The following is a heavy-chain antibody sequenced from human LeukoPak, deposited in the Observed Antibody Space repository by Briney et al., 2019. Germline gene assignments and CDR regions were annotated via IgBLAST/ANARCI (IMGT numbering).Heavy chain of an antibody. CDR1: GYTFTSYG. V-gene: IGHV1-18*01. Sequence: ASVKVSCKASGYTFTSYGISWVRQAPGQGLEWMGWISAYNGNTNYAQKLQGRVTMTTDTSTSTAYMELRSLRSDDTAVYYCARDLRNRVAAAGTFDYWGQGTLVTVSS. CDR3: ARDLRNRVAAAGTFDY. D-gene: IGHD6-13*01. J-gene: IGHJ4*02. CDR2: ISAYNGNT.